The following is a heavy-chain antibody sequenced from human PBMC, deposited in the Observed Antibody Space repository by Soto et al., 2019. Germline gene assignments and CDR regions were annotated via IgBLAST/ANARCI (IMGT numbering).Heavy chain of an antibody. J-gene: IGHJ4*02. V-gene: IGHV1-3*01. D-gene: IGHD3-3*01. Sequence: KFQDRVTISRDTSASTAYMELTSLRSEDTAVYYCARGGVYYFWSGLLDWGQGTLVTVSS. CDR3: ARGGVYYFWSGLLD.